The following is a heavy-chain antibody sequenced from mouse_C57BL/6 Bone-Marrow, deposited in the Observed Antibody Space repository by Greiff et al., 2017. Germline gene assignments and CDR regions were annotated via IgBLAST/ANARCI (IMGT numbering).Heavy chain of an antibody. CDR2: IDPSDSET. V-gene: IGHV1-52*01. Sequence: QVQLQQPGAELVRPGSSVKLSCKASGYTFTSYWMHWVKQRPIQGLEWIGNIDPSDSETHYNQKFKDQATFTVDKSASTAYMPLSSLTSEDSAVYYCARGCFYARDYWGQGTSVTVSS. CDR1: GYTFTSYW. CDR3: ARGCFYARDY. J-gene: IGHJ4*01.